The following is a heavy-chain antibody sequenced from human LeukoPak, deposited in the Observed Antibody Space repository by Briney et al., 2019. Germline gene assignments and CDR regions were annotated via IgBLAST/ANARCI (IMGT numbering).Heavy chain of an antibody. CDR3: ARDSYYYGSGSYAFDI. D-gene: IGHD3-10*01. Sequence: SETPSLTCTVSGGSISSGSYYWGWILQPPGKGLEWIGSIYYSGSTYYNPSLKSRVTISVDTSKNQFSLKLSSVTAADTAVYYCARDSYYYGSGSYAFDIWGQGTMVTVSS. J-gene: IGHJ3*02. CDR2: IYYSGST. V-gene: IGHV4-39*07. CDR1: GGSISSGSYY.